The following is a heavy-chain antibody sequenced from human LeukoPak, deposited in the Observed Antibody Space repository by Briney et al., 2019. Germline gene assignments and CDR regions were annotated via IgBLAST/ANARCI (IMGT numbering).Heavy chain of an antibody. D-gene: IGHD3-10*01. CDR3: ARAPGDLLWFRELV. J-gene: IGHJ4*02. CDR2: IFSDGST. V-gene: IGHV3-53*01. CDR1: GFTVRNNY. Sequence: GGSLRLSCAASGFTVRNNYMSWVRQAPGKGLEWVSVIFSDGSTYYADSVKGRFTISRDNSKNTLYLQMNSLRADDTAVYYCARAPGDLLWFRELVWGQGTLVTVSS.